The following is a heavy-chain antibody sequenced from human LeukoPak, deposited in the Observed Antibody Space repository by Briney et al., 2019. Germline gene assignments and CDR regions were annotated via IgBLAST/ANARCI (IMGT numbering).Heavy chain of an antibody. D-gene: IGHD5-18*01. J-gene: IGHJ4*02. V-gene: IGHV1-69*04. CDR3: ARGWTLGPGYDPYYFDY. Sequence: GASVKVSCKASGGTFSSYAISWVRQAPGQGLEWMGRIIPILGIANYAQKFQGRVTITADKSTSTAYMELSSLRSEDTAVYYCARGWTLGPGYDPYYFDYWGQGTLVTVSS. CDR2: IIPILGIA. CDR1: GGTFSSYA.